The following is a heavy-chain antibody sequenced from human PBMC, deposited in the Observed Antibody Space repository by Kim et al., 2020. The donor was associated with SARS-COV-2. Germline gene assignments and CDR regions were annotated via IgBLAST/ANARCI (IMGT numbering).Heavy chain of an antibody. CDR1: GGSISSGSYY. J-gene: IGHJ6*02. CDR3: ARDGVVPAAYYYYGMDL. Sequence: SETLSLTCTVSGGSISSGSYYWSWIRQPAGKGLEWIGRIYTSGSTNYNPSLKSRVTISVDTSKNQFSLKLSSVTAADTAVYYCARDGVVPAAYYYYGMDLWGQGTTGTASS. CDR2: IYTSGST. V-gene: IGHV4-61*02. D-gene: IGHD2-2*01.